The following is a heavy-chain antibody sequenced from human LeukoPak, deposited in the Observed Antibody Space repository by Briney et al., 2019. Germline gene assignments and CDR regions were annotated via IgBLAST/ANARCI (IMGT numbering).Heavy chain of an antibody. J-gene: IGHJ4*02. Sequence: PSETLSLTCTVSGGSIGSSSYYWGWIRQPPGEGLEWIGSIYYSGSTNYNPSLRSRVTISVDTSKNQFSLNLSSLTAADTAMYYCARGSYSDYEPMFDYWGQGTLVTVSS. CDR1: GGSIGSSSYY. D-gene: IGHD5-12*01. CDR2: IYYSGST. CDR3: ARGSYSDYEPMFDY. V-gene: IGHV4-39*07.